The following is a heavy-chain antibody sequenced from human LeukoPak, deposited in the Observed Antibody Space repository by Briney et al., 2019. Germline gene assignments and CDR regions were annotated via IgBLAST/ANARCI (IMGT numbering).Heavy chain of an antibody. Sequence: GGSLRLSCAASGFIFNNYGMHWVRQTPGKGLEWVAVIWYDGSDKYYAGSVKGRFTISRDNSKNTLYLQMNSLRAEDTAVYYCATSGGGYCFDTWGQGTLVTVPS. V-gene: IGHV3-33*01. CDR2: IWYDGSDK. CDR3: ATSGGGYCFDT. D-gene: IGHD3-16*01. J-gene: IGHJ4*02. CDR1: GFIFNNYG.